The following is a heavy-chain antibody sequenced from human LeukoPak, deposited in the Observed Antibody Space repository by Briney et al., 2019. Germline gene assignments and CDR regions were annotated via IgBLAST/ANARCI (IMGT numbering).Heavy chain of an antibody. V-gene: IGHV4-59*12. D-gene: IGHD4-17*01. CDR1: GGSISSYY. J-gene: IGHJ5*02. CDR2: IYYSGST. CDR3: ARRMSPTLDYGDYRRRRSKINWFDP. Sequence: PSETLSLTCTVSGGSISSYYWSWIRQPPGKGLEWIGYIYYSGSTNYNPSLKSRVTISVDTSKNQFSLKLSSVTAADTAVYYCARRMSPTLDYGDYRRRRSKINWFDPWGQGTLVTVSS.